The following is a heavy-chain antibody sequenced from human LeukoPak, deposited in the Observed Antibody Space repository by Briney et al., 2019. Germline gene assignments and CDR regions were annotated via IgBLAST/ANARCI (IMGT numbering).Heavy chain of an antibody. CDR3: LGGTGWIFDY. CDR2: ISWNSGSI. CDR1: GFIFDDSA. V-gene: IGHV3-9*01. Sequence: GRSLRLSCAASGFIFDDSAMHWVRQAPGKGLEWVSGISWNSGSIGYADSVKTRFTISRDNAKNSLYLQMNSLRAEDTAVYYCLGGTGWIFDYWGQGTLVTVSS. D-gene: IGHD6-19*01. J-gene: IGHJ4*02.